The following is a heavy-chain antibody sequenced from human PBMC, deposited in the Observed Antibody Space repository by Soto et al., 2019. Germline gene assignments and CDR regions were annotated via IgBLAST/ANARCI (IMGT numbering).Heavy chain of an antibody. J-gene: IGHJ6*03. CDR1: GGSISGGVHS. CDR2: IYYSGST. Sequence: SETLSLTCTVSGGSISGGVHSWSWIRQPPGKGLEWIGYIYYSGSTYSNPSLKSRVTISVDTSKNQFSLKLSSVTAADTAVYYCARVPQDYYYMDVWGKGTTVTVSS. CDR3: ARVPQDYYYMDV. V-gene: IGHV4-31*03.